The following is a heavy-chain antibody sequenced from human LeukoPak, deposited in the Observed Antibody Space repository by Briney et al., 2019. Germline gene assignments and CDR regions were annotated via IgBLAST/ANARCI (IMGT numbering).Heavy chain of an antibody. CDR3: ARDQSGYSYGSNAFDI. V-gene: IGHV3-53*01. CDR1: GFTVSSNY. J-gene: IGHJ3*02. Sequence: GGSLRLSCAASGFTVSSNYMSWVRQAPGKGLEWVSVIYSGGSTYYADSVKGRFTISRDNSKNTLYLQMNSLRAEDTAVYYCARDQSGYSYGSNAFDIWGQGTMVTVSS. D-gene: IGHD5-18*01. CDR2: IYSGGST.